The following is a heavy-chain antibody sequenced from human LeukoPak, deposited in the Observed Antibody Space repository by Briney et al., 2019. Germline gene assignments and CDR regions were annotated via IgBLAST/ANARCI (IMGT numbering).Heavy chain of an antibody. D-gene: IGHD6-19*01. J-gene: IGHJ4*02. Sequence: GGSLRLSCAASGLTFSSYWMYWVRQAPGKGLVWVSRINSDGSDTSYADSVQGRFTISRDNAKNTLYLQMNSLRAEDTAVYYCASCVAVPGLPDYWGQGTLVTVSS. CDR1: GLTFSSYW. CDR3: ASCVAVPGLPDY. V-gene: IGHV3-74*01. CDR2: INSDGSDT.